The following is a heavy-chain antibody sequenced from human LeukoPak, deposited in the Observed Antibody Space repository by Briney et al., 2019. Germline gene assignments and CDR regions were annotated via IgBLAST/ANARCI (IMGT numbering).Heavy chain of an antibody. Sequence: PGGSLRLSCAGSGFVFSTYDMGWVRQAPGKGLEWVSSISRAGDRTYYEDSVKGRFTISRDNSRNTMFLQMNSLRAEDTAVYYCARGEYFAFDVWGQGTMVTVSS. D-gene: IGHD2/OR15-2a*01. CDR1: GFVFSTYD. J-gene: IGHJ3*01. CDR2: ISRAGDRT. CDR3: ARGEYFAFDV. V-gene: IGHV3-23*01.